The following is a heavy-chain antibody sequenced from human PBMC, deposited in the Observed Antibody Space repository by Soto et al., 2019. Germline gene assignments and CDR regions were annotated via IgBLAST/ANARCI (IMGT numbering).Heavy chain of an antibody. CDR3: ARDRLTGTITD. D-gene: IGHD1-7*01. CDR1: GFTFSSYG. CDR2: IWYDGSNK. Sequence: GGSLRLSCAASGFTFSSYGMHWVRQAPGKGLEWVAVIWYDGSNKYYADSVKGRFTISRDNSKNTLYLQMNSLRAEDTAVYYCARDRLTGTITDWGQGTLVTVSS. V-gene: IGHV3-33*01. J-gene: IGHJ4*02.